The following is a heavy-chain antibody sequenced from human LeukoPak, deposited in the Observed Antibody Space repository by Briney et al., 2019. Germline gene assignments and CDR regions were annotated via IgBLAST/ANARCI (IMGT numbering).Heavy chain of an antibody. J-gene: IGHJ4*02. D-gene: IGHD1-26*01. Sequence: KPGGSLRLSCAASGFTFSSYWMHWVRQVPGKGLVWVSRIYSDGNSTTYADSVMGRFTISRDNAKNTLYLQMNSLRAEDTAVYHCARSGVWSKGPDYWGQGTLVTVSS. CDR2: IYSDGNST. V-gene: IGHV3-74*01. CDR3: ARSGVWSKGPDY. CDR1: GFTFSSYW.